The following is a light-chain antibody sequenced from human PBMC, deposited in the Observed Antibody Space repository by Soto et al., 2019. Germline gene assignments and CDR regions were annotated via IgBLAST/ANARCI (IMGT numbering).Light chain of an antibody. Sequence: DVQMTQSPSSLSASVGDRVTITCRASQSIASFLNWYQQRPGTAPKLLIYAASNLESGVPSSFSGRGSATDFTLSISSLQTEDVSNYSCHQTYSMPVTFGQGTKLEMK. J-gene: IGKJ2*01. CDR2: AAS. V-gene: IGKV1-39*01. CDR3: HQTYSMPVT. CDR1: QSIASF.